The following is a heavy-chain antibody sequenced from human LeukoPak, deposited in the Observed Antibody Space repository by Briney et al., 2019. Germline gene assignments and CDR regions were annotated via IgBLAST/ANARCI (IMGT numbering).Heavy chain of an antibody. Sequence: SETLSLTCTVSGGAISSYYWSWIRQPPGKGLEWIGYIYYSGSTNYNPSLKSRVTISVDTSKNQFSLKLSSVTAADTAVYYCARGKRYFDYWGQGTLVTVSS. J-gene: IGHJ4*02. CDR2: IYYSGST. CDR1: GGAISSYY. CDR3: ARGKRYFDY. D-gene: IGHD6-25*01. V-gene: IGHV4-59*01.